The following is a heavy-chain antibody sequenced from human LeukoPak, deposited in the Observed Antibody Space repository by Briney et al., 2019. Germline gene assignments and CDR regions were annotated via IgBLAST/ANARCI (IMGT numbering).Heavy chain of an antibody. D-gene: IGHD5-24*01. Sequence: PSQTLSLTCTVSGGSISSGSYYWSWIRQPAGKGLEWIGRVYTSGSTNYNPSLKSRVTISVDTSKNQFSLKLSSVTAADTAVYYCASSLDGYNFKDYWGQGTLVTVSS. J-gene: IGHJ4*02. V-gene: IGHV4-61*02. CDR3: ASSLDGYNFKDY. CDR1: GGSISSGSYY. CDR2: VYTSGST.